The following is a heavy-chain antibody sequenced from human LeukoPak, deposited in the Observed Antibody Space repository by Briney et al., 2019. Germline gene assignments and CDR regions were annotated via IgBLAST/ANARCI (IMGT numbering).Heavy chain of an antibody. J-gene: IGHJ2*01. Sequence: GGSLRLSCAASGFTFSNYAMHWFRQPPGKGLEWVAFISYDGSSTFYADSVKGRFTISRDNAKNSLYLQMNSLRAEDTAVYYCARLITHYGYFDLWGRGTLVTVSS. D-gene: IGHD3-10*01. CDR1: GFTFSNYA. CDR3: ARLITHYGYFDL. V-gene: IGHV3-30-3*01. CDR2: ISYDGSST.